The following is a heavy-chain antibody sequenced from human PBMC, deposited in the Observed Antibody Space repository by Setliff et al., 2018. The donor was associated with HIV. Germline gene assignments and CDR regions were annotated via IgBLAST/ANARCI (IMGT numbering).Heavy chain of an antibody. V-gene: IGHV1-3*01. Sequence: ASVKVSCKASGYVFSSYAMHWVRQAAGQRPEWMGWINAGNGNTKYSQSFQGRVTITSDTSASTAYMELSSLRSEDTAVYYCARAADYDFWSGYGSGWFDPWGQGTLVTVSS. D-gene: IGHD3-3*01. CDR3: ARAADYDFWSGYGSGWFDP. J-gene: IGHJ5*02. CDR1: GYVFSSYA. CDR2: INAGNGNT.